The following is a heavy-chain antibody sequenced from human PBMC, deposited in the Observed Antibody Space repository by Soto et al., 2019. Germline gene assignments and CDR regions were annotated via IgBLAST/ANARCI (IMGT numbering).Heavy chain of an antibody. CDR1: GYKLTTYG. CDR2: ISGYDGNT. D-gene: IGHD2-2*01. V-gene: IGHV1-18*04. J-gene: IGHJ4*02. Sequence: QVQLLQSGAEVKKSGASVKVSFKASGYKLTTYGFNWVRQAPGQGLEWIGWISGYDGNTNYEQKFQGIVTMSTDTSTSTAHKEVSSLRSDDTAVYYCATTEGGFFGSSACTFAYWGQGTPVTVSS. CDR3: ATTEGGFFGSSACTFAY.